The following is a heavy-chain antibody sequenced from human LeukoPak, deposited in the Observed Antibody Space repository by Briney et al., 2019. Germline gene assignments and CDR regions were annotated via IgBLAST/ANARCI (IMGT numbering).Heavy chain of an antibody. Sequence: PSETLSLTCTVSGGSISSGSSYWSWIRQPAGKGLEWIGRIYTSGTTNYNPSLKSRVTISVDTSKNQFSLKLSSVTAADTAVYYCARDPKYCSGGSCYHHPWDQGTLVTVSS. D-gene: IGHD2-15*01. CDR2: IYTSGTT. CDR1: GGSISSGSSY. V-gene: IGHV4-61*02. J-gene: IGHJ5*02. CDR3: ARDPKYCSGGSCYHHP.